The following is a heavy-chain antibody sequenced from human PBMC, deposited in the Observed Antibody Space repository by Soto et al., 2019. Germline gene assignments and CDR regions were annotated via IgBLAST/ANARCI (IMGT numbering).Heavy chain of an antibody. Sequence: PSETLSLPCSVSGAYVSNGDYYWTWVRQRPGRGLEWIGLIHYSGRPLYTPSLSSRVTISVDTSKNLFSLNVKSGTAADTSVYFCARMTAGNSLHYLGYWDQGSLHTVYS. CDR3: ARMTAGNSLHYLGY. V-gene: IGHV4-31*03. J-gene: IGHJ4*02. CDR2: IHYSGRP. CDR1: GAYVSNGDYY. D-gene: IGHD6-13*01.